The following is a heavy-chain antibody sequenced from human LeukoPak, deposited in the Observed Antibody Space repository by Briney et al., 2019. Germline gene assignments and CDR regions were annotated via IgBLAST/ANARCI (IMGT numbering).Heavy chain of an antibody. Sequence: ASVKVSCKASGYTFTSYDINWVRQATGQGLEWMGWMNPNSGNTGYAQKFQGRVTMTRNTSISTAYMELSSLRSEDTAVYYCARLGSSSWYETKSYFDYWGQGTLVTVSS. CDR3: ARLGSSSWYETKSYFDY. CDR1: GYTFTSYD. V-gene: IGHV1-8*01. D-gene: IGHD6-13*01. CDR2: MNPNSGNT. J-gene: IGHJ4*02.